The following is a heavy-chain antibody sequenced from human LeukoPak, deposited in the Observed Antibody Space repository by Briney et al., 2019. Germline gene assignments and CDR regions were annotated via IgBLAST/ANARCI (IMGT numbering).Heavy chain of an antibody. CDR2: INPNNGDT. CDR3: VTHCSGAACFDY. Sequence: ASVKVSCKASGYTFIDYSIHWVRQAPGQGLEWMGEINPNNGDTNFAPEFQGRVTMTRDTSITTAFMELSSLRYADTAIYYCVTHCSGAACFDYWGQGTLVTVSS. J-gene: IGHJ4*02. CDR1: GYTFIDYS. V-gene: IGHV1-2*02. D-gene: IGHD2-15*01.